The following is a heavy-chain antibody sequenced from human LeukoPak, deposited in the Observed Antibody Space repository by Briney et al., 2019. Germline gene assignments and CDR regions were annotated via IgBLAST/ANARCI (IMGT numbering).Heavy chain of an antibody. CDR1: GYTFTSYG. J-gene: IGHJ4*02. CDR2: ISAYNGNT. Sequence: ASVKVSCKASGYTFTSYGISWVRQAPGQGLEWMGWISAYNGNTNYAQKFQGRVTITRNTSISTAYMELSSLRSEDTAVYYCARRSEGYSYGRVFDYWGQGTLVTVSS. D-gene: IGHD5-18*01. CDR3: ARRSEGYSYGRVFDY. V-gene: IGHV1-18*01.